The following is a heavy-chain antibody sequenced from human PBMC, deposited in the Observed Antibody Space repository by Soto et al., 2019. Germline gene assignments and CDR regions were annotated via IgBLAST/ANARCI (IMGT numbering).Heavy chain of an antibody. CDR1: GFTFSSYA. CDR3: AREIERLLGY. J-gene: IGHJ4*02. Sequence: QVQLVESGGGVVQPGRSLRLSCAASGFTFSSYAMHWVRQAPGKGLEWVAVISYDGRNKYYADSVKGRFTISRDNSKNTLSLQMNRLRAEDTAVYYCAREIERLLGYWGQGTLVTVSS. D-gene: IGHD3-3*01. V-gene: IGHV3-30*04. CDR2: ISYDGRNK.